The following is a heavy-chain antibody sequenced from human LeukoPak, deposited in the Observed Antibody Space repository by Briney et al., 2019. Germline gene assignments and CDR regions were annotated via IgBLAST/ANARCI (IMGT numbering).Heavy chain of an antibody. J-gene: IGHJ6*03. CDR3: AREDYYYYYMDV. Sequence: SQTLSLTCTVSGGSISSGGYYWSWIRQPAGKGLEWIGRIYTSGSTNYNPSLKSRVTISVDTSKNQFSLKLSSVTAADTAVYYCAREDYYYYYMDVWGKGTTVTVSS. V-gene: IGHV4-61*02. CDR2: IYTSGST. CDR1: GGSISSGGYY.